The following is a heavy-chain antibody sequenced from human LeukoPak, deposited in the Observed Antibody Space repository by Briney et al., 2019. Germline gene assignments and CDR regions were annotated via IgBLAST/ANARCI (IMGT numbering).Heavy chain of an antibody. Sequence: ASVKVSCKASGYTFTGYYMHWVRQAPGQGLEWMGWINPNSGGTNYAQKFQGRVTMTRDTSISTAYMELSRLRSDDTAVYYCARIYNWNDQTHDYWGQGTLVTVSS. J-gene: IGHJ4*02. CDR2: INPNSGGT. D-gene: IGHD1-20*01. V-gene: IGHV1-2*02. CDR1: GYTFTGYY. CDR3: ARIYNWNDQTHDY.